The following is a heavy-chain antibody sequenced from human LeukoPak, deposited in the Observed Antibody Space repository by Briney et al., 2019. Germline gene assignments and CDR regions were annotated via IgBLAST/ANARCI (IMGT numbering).Heavy chain of an antibody. CDR1: GYTFTDYY. CDR2: INPNSGGT. CDR3: ARDVAATVEC. Sequence: ASVKVSCNTSGYTFTDYYIQWVRQAPGQGLEWMGWINPNSGGTDYAQKSQGRVTMTRDTSISTAYMELTSLRSDDTAVYYCARDVAATVECWGQGTLVTVSS. D-gene: IGHD2-21*01. J-gene: IGHJ4*02. V-gene: IGHV1-2*02.